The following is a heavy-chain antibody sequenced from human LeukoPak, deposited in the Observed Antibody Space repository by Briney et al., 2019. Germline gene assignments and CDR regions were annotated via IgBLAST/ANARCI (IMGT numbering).Heavy chain of an antibody. CDR1: GYTFTGYY. V-gene: IGHV1-2*02. D-gene: IGHD6-19*01. CDR2: INPNSGGT. J-gene: IGHJ4*02. CDR3: ARDSAVAGRACDY. Sequence: ASVKVSCKASGYTFTGYYMHWVRQAPGQGLEWMGWINPNSGGTNYAQKFQGRVTMTRDTSISTAYMELSRLRSDDTAMYYCARDSAVAGRACDYWGQGTLVTVSS.